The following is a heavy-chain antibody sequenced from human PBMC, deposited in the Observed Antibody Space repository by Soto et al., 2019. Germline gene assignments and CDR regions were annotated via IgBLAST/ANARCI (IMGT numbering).Heavy chain of an antibody. CDR1: GFTFSNAW. Sequence: GVLRLSCAASGFTFSNAWMSWVRQAPGKGLEWVGRIKSKTDGGTTDYAAPVKGRFTISRDDSKNTLYLQMNSLKTEDTAVYYCTTGTASGGGSTYYYYGMDVWGQGTTVTVS. D-gene: IGHD2-15*01. V-gene: IGHV3-15*01. CDR3: TTGTASGGGSTYYYYGMDV. CDR2: IKSKTDGGTT. J-gene: IGHJ6*02.